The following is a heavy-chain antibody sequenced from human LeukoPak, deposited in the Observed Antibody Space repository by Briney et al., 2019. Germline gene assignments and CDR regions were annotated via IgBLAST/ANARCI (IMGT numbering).Heavy chain of an antibody. V-gene: IGHV1-2*02. D-gene: IGHD6-19*01. CDR3: ARVRRGWYSSDFDY. Sequence: ASVKVSCKASGYTFTGYYMHWVRQAPGQGLEWMGWINPNSGGTNYAQKFQGRVTMTRDTSISTAYMELSRLRSDDTAVYYCARVRRGWYSSDFDYWGQGTLVTVSS. CDR1: GYTFTGYY. CDR2: INPNSGGT. J-gene: IGHJ4*02.